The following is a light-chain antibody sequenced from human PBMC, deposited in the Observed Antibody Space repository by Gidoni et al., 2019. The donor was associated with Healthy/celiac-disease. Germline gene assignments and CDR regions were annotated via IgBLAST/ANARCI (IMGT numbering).Light chain of an antibody. J-gene: IGKJ3*01. CDR1: QDIRNY. CDR3: QQYDNLFT. Sequence: DIQMTQSPSSLSASVGDRVTITCQASQDIRNYLNWYQQKPGKAPKLLIYDASNLETGVPSRFSGSGSGTDFTFTISSLQPEDIATYYCQQYDNLFTFXPXTKVDIK. V-gene: IGKV1-33*01. CDR2: DAS.